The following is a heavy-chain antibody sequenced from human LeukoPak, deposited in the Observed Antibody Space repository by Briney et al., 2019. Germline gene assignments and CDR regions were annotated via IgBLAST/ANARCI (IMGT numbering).Heavy chain of an antibody. CDR2: IIPIFGTA. CDR1: GGTFSSYA. CDR3: ARQRAGIAARPDYYYYGMDV. Sequence: ASVKVSCKASGGTFSSYAISWVRQAPGQGLEWMGGIIPIFGTANYAQKFQGRVTITADESTSTAYMELSSLRSEDTAVYYCARQRAGIAARPDYYYYGMDVWGQGTRSPSP. V-gene: IGHV1-69*13. D-gene: IGHD6-6*01. J-gene: IGHJ6*02.